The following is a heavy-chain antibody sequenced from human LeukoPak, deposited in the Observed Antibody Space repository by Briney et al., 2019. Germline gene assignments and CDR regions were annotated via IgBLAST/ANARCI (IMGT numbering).Heavy chain of an antibody. J-gene: IGHJ6*03. Sequence: GGSLRLSCAASGLTFDDYGMSWVRQAPGKGLEWVSGINWNGGSTGYADSVKGRFTISRDNAKNSLYLQMNSLRAEDTALYYCARGGDYYDSSGYYYYYYYYMDVWGKGTTVTVSS. CDR2: INWNGGST. CDR3: ARGGDYYDSSGYYYYYYYYMDV. CDR1: GLTFDDYG. V-gene: IGHV3-20*04. D-gene: IGHD3-22*01.